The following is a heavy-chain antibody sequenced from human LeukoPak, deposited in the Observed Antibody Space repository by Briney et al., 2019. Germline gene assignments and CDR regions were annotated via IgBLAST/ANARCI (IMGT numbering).Heavy chain of an antibody. CDR3: ARDARGGYFDY. CDR1: GGSISSYY. J-gene: IGHJ4*02. D-gene: IGHD3-10*01. Sequence: PSETLSLTCTVSGGSISSYYWSWIRQPPGKGLEWIGYIYYSGSTNYNPSLKSRVTISVDTSKNQFSLKLSSVTAEDTAVYYCARDARGGYFDYWGQGTLVTVSS. V-gene: IGHV4-59*01. CDR2: IYYSGST.